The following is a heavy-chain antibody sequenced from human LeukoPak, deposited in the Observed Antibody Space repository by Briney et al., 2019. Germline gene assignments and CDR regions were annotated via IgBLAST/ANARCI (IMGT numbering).Heavy chain of an antibody. CDR2: ISGNGGST. J-gene: IGHJ6*03. D-gene: IGHD2-8*01. Sequence: GGSLRLSCAASGFTFSSYGMNWVRQAPGKGLDGVSGISGNGGSTYYADSVKGRFSISRDSSKNILYLQVNSLRAEDTAVYYCAKDRCSNGIGCYYYYMDVWGKGTTVTISS. CDR1: GFTFSSYG. CDR3: AKDRCSNGIGCYYYYMDV. V-gene: IGHV3-23*01.